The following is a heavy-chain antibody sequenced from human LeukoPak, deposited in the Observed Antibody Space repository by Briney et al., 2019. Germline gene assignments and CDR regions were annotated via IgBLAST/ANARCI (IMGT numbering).Heavy chain of an antibody. CDR1: GGAITNYY. CDR2: MYYSGST. J-gene: IGHJ4*02. Sequence: PSETLSLTCTVSGGAITNYYWSWIRQPPGKGLEWIGYMYYSGSTNYNPSLKSRVTMSVDTSNNQISLKMTSLTAADTAVYYCARSPVLSEGSVGSSLGGYYFDYWGQGTLVTVSS. V-gene: IGHV4-59*01. D-gene: IGHD2-15*01. CDR3: ARSPVLSEGSVGSSLGGYYFDY.